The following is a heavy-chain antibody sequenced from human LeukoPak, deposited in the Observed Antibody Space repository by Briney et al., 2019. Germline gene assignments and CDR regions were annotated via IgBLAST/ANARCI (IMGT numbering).Heavy chain of an antibody. CDR3: SRVMVGYCNGAGFSYDAFDI. CDR1: GYTFTSYA. V-gene: IGHV1-18*01. J-gene: IGHJ3*02. CDR2: ISGYNGDT. Sequence: ASVKVSCKASGYTFTSYAVDWVRQAPGQGLEWMGWISGYNGDTNYAQNFQSRVTMTTDRSTSTAYMELRTLRFEDTPVYYCSRVMVGYCNGAGFSYDAFDIWGQGRMVTVSS. D-gene: IGHD2-15*01.